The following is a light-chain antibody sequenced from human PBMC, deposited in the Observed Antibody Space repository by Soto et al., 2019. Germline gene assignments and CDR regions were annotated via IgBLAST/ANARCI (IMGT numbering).Light chain of an antibody. Sequence: QSAVTQPGSVSGAPGHSITISCTGTSSDVGSYNLVSWYQQPPGKAPKLMIYEGSKRPSGISNRFSGSKSGNTASLTISGLQAEDEADYFCFPHPPSRTLFSFFGTGPTVTVL. CDR2: EGS. CDR3: FPHPPSRTLFSF. V-gene: IGLV2-23*01. J-gene: IGLJ1*01. CDR1: SSDVGSYNL.